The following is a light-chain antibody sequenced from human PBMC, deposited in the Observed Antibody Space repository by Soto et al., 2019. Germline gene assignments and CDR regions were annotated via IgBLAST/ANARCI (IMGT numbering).Light chain of an antibody. Sequence: DIEVTQSPSTLSASVGDRVTITCRASQSISSWLAWYQQKPGKAPKLLIYDASSLESGVPSRFSGSGSGTEFTLTISSLQPDDFAPYYCQEYNSYSWPFGQGTRLEI. J-gene: IGKJ5*01. CDR3: QEYNSYSWP. CDR2: DAS. V-gene: IGKV1-5*01. CDR1: QSISSW.